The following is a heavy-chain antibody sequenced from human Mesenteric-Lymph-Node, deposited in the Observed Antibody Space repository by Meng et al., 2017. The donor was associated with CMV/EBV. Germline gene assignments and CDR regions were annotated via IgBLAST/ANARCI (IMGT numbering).Heavy chain of an antibody. D-gene: IGHD5-12*01. CDR1: GFTVSSHY. CDR3: AKGDKVATITHV. J-gene: IGHJ3*01. CDR2: IYSGGST. Sequence: GESLKISCAASGFTVSSHYMNWVRQAPGKGLEWVSVIYSGGSTYYADSVKGRFTISRDNSKNTLYLQMNSLRPEDTAVYYCAKGDKVATITHVWGQGTMVTVSS. V-gene: IGHV3-53*05.